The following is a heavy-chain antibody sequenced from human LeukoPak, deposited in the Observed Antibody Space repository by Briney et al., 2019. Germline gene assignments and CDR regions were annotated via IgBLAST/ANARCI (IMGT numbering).Heavy chain of an antibody. J-gene: IGHJ3*02. V-gene: IGHV1-18*01. CDR1: GYTFTTYS. CDR3: ARVNYYYDTSGSGAFDI. CDR2: ISAYNGNT. Sequence: ASVKVSCKASGYTFTTYSITWVRQAPGQGLEWMGWISAYNGNTNYAQNLQGRVTVTTDTSTTTAYMELRGLRSDDTAVYYCARVNYYYDTSGSGAFDIWGQGTVVTVSS. D-gene: IGHD3-22*01.